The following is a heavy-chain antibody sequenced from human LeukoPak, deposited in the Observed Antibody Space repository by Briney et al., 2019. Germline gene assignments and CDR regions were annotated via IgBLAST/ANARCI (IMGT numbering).Heavy chain of an antibody. J-gene: IGHJ4*02. CDR3: TRDAWMASTPLDY. CDR1: GFTFSSYG. V-gene: IGHV3-74*01. D-gene: IGHD5-24*01. Sequence: GGSLRLSCAASGFTFSSYGMHWVRQAPGKGLVWVSRINADGSSTNYADSVKGRFTISRDNAKNTLYLQMNSLRAEDRAVYFCTRDAWMASTPLDYWGQGTMVTVPS. CDR2: INADGSST.